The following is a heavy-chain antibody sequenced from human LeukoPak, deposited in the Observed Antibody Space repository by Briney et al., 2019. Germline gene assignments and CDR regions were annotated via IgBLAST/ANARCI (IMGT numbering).Heavy chain of an antibody. J-gene: IGHJ4*02. Sequence: GGSLRLSCAASGFTFRSHSMNWVRHAPGKGLEWVSSISSSSSYIYYADSVKGRFTISRDNAKNSLYLQMNSPRAEDTAVYYCAREKGVQQWQRGYFDYWGQGTLVTVSS. V-gene: IGHV3-21*01. CDR3: AREKGVQQWQRGYFDY. D-gene: IGHD6-19*01. CDR2: ISSSSSYI. CDR1: GFTFRSHS.